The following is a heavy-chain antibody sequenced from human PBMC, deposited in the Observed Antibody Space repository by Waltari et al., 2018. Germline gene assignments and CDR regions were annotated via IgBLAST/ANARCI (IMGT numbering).Heavy chain of an antibody. CDR3: APLPGGSGQTFDY. J-gene: IGHJ4*02. Sequence: EVQLVQSGAEVKKPGAPVKISCKPSGHPSIEHFMPWVQQDAGKGLEWVGRIDPEDGETVYAEKFQGRVTITADTSTDTSYLELSSLRSDDTAVYYCAPLPGGSGQTFDYWGQGTLLTVSS. V-gene: IGHV1-69-2*01. D-gene: IGHD3-10*01. CDR2: IDPEDGET. CDR1: GHPSIEHF.